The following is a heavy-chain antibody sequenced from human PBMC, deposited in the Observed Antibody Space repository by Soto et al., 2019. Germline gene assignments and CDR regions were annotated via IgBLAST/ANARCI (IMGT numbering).Heavy chain of an antibody. J-gene: IGHJ4*02. D-gene: IGHD6-19*01. V-gene: IGHV3-30-3*01. CDR3: ARAPGHSVHSSGWQIDY. Sequence: QVQLVESGGGVVQPGRSLRLSCAASGFIFSDYAMYWVRQAPGKGLEWVSVISFDGNIKYYTGSVKGRFTISRDNSKNTLHLQVNSLRTEDTALYYCARAPGHSVHSSGWQIDYWGQGTLVTVSS. CDR1: GFIFSDYA. CDR2: ISFDGNIK.